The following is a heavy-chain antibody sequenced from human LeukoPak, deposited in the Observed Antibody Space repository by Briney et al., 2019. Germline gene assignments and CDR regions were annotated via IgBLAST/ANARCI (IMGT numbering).Heavy chain of an antibody. D-gene: IGHD6-6*01. Sequence: GGSLRLSCAASGFTFSDTWMTWVRQAPGKGLECVGFIQSKTDGGTTDSATPVKGRFTVSRDDSKNTVYLQMNSLKTEDTAVYYCTTWSSQFDYWGQGILVTVSS. V-gene: IGHV3-15*01. J-gene: IGHJ4*02. CDR3: TTWSSQFDY. CDR1: GFTFSDTW. CDR2: IQSKTDGGTT.